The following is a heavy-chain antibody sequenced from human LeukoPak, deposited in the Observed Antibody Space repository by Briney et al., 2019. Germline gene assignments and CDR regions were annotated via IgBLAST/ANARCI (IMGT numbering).Heavy chain of an antibody. Sequence: PSETLSLTCTVSGGSISSSSYYWGWIRQPPGKGLEWIGSIYYSGSTYYNPSLKSRVTISVDTSKNQFSLKLSSVTAADTAVYYCARDNRGSSSFISGGYYYYYGMDVWGQGTTVTVSS. CDR1: GGSISSSSYY. CDR3: ARDNRGSSSFISGGYYYYYGMDV. J-gene: IGHJ6*02. CDR2: IYYSGST. D-gene: IGHD6-13*01. V-gene: IGHV4-39*07.